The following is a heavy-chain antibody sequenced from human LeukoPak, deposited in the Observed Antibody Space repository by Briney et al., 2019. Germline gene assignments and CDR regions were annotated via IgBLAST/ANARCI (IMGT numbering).Heavy chain of an antibody. Sequence: PSETLSLTCAVYGGSFSGYYWSWIRQPPGKGLEWIGEINHSGSTNYNPSLKSRVTISVDTSKNQFSLKLNSVTAADTAVYYCARARLRLGELSSLRPFDYWGQGTLVTVSS. CDR1: GGSFSGYY. CDR3: ARARLRLGELSSLRPFDY. V-gene: IGHV4-34*01. CDR2: INHSGST. J-gene: IGHJ4*02. D-gene: IGHD3-16*02.